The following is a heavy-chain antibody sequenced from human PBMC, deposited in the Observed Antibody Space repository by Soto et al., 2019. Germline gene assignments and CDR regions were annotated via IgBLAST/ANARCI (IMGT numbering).Heavy chain of an antibody. J-gene: IGHJ5*02. Sequence: SETLSLTCAVSGYSIRNGYYWGWIRQPPGKGLEWIGTIYHSGSTYYNPSLKSRVTISVDASENHFSLKLSSVTAADTAVYYCARVGPYCGGDCYSPPPWGQGTLVTVS. CDR3: ARVGPYCGGDCYSPPP. V-gene: IGHV4-38-2*01. D-gene: IGHD2-21*02. CDR1: GYSIRNGYY. CDR2: IYHSGST.